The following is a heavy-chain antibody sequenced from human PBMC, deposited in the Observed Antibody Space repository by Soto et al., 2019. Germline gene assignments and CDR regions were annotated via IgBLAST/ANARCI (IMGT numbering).Heavy chain of an antibody. Sequence: EVQLVESGGGLVQPGGSLSLSCAASGITFSSYWLHWVRQVPGKGLVWVSRINSDGSSTSYADSVKGRFTISRDNAKNILYLHMNSLRAEDTTVYYCASSLLPPFDYWRQGTMVTVSS. CDR1: GITFSSYW. J-gene: IGHJ4*02. V-gene: IGHV3-74*01. CDR2: INSDGSST. CDR3: ASSLLPPFDY.